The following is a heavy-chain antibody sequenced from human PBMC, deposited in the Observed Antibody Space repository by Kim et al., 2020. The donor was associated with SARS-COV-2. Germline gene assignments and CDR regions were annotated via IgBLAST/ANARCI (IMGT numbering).Heavy chain of an antibody. CDR3: ARDSSSWYEDEY. CDR1: GFTFSSYG. D-gene: IGHD6-13*01. CDR2: ISYDGSNK. J-gene: IGHJ4*02. Sequence: GGSLRLSCAASGFTFSSYGMHWVRQAPGKGLEWVAVISYDGSNKYYADSVKGRFTISRDNSKNTLYLQMNSLRAEDTAVYYCARDSSSWYEDEYWGQGTL. V-gene: IGHV3-30*03.